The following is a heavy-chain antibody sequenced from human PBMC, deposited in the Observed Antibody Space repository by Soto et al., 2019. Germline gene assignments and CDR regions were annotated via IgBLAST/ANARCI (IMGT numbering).Heavy chain of an antibody. CDR3: ASEYCSGGSCYYYGMDV. D-gene: IGHD2-15*01. CDR2: IWYDGSNK. CDR1: GFTFSSYG. V-gene: IGHV3-33*01. J-gene: IGHJ6*02. Sequence: PGGSLRFSCAASGFTFSSYGMHWVRQAPGKGLEWVAVIWYDGSNKYYADSVKGRFTISRDNSKNTLYLQMNSLRAEDTAVYYCASEYCSGGSCYYYGMDVWGQGTTVTVSS.